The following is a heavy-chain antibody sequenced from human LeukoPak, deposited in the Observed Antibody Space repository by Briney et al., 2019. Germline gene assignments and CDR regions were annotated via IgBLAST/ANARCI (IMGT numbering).Heavy chain of an antibody. CDR1: GGSISSHY. D-gene: IGHD3-3*01. CDR3: ARGATYYDFWSGYYSWLDP. Sequence: SETLSLTCTVSGGSISSHYWSWIRQPPGKGLEWIGYIYYSGSTNYNPSLKSRVTISVDTSKNQFSLKLSSMTAADTAVYYCARGATYYDFWSGYYSWLDPWGQGTLVTVSS. J-gene: IGHJ5*02. V-gene: IGHV4-59*11. CDR2: IYYSGST.